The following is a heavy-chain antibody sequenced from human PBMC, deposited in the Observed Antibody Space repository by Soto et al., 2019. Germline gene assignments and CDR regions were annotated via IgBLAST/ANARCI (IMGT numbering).Heavy chain of an antibody. D-gene: IGHD3-10*01. CDR1: VFSFSDYY. V-gene: IGHV3-11*04. J-gene: IGHJ4*02. Sequence: PGGSLRLSCAASVFSFSDYYMSWIRQAPGKGLEWVSYISSSGSTIYYADSVKGRVTISRDNAKNSLYLQMNSLRVEDTAVYYCVKGSDVARQELDYWGQGTLVTVSS. CDR3: VKGSDVARQELDY. CDR2: ISSSGSTI.